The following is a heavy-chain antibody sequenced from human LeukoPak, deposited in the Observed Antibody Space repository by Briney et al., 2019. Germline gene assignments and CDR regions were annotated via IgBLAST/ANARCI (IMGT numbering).Heavy chain of an antibody. CDR3: ARDGAYCSSTSCYSYYYYYGMDV. Sequence: ASVKVSCKASGYTFTGYYMHRVRQAPGQGLEWMGWINPNSGGTNYAQKFQGRVTMTRDTSISTAYMELSRLRSDDTAVYYCARDGAYCSSTSCYSYYYYYGMDVWGQGTTVTVSS. CDR1: GYTFTGYY. D-gene: IGHD2-2*01. CDR2: INPNSGGT. J-gene: IGHJ6*02. V-gene: IGHV1-2*02.